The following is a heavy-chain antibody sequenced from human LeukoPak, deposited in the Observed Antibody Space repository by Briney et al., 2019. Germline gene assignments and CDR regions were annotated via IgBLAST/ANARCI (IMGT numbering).Heavy chain of an antibody. J-gene: IGHJ6*02. D-gene: IGHD3-10*01. CDR3: ARVPVLLWFGEPQSLYYYGMDV. V-gene: IGHV1-24*01. CDR1: GYTVIELS. CDR2: FDPEEGET. Sequence: ASVKVSCKVSGYTVIELSMHWVRQAPGKGLEWMGGFDPEEGETTYAREFQGRVTMTKDTSTDIVYMELRSLRSDDTAVYYCARVPVLLWFGEPQSLYYYGMDVWGQGTTVTVSS.